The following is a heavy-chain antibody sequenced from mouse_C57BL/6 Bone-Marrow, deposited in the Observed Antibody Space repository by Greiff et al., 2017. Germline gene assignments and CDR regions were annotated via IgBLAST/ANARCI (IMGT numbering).Heavy chain of an antibody. CDR3: AIYYYGSSYGGY. D-gene: IGHD1-1*01. CDR1: GYTFTSYG. CDR2: IYPRSGNT. J-gene: IGHJ2*01. Sequence: QVQLKESGAELARPGASVKLSCKASGYTFTSYGISWVKQRTGQGLEWIGEIYPRSGNTYYNEKFKGKAPLTADKSSSTAYMELRSLTSEDSAVDFCAIYYYGSSYGGYWGQGTTLTVSS. V-gene: IGHV1-81*01.